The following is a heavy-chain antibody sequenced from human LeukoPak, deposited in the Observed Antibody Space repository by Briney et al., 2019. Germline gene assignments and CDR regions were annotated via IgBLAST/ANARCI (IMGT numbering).Heavy chain of an antibody. CDR3: AKLGIGSAGTVGFYFDH. J-gene: IGHJ4*02. V-gene: IGHV3-23*01. CDR1: GFTLTGYW. Sequence: GGSLRLSCAASGFTLTGYWMHWVRHAPGKGLEWVSGISGSGGSTFYADSVKGRFTISRDNSKNTLYLQMNSLRAEDTAVYYCAKLGIGSAGTVGFYFDHWGQGTLVTVPS. D-gene: IGHD6-13*01. CDR2: ISGSGGST.